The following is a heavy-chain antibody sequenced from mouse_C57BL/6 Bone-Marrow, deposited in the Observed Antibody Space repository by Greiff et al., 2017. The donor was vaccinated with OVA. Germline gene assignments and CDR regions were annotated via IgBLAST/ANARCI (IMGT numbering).Heavy chain of an antibody. D-gene: IGHD1-1*01. J-gene: IGHJ2*01. V-gene: IGHV1-62-2*01. CDR1: GYTFTEYT. CDR3: ARHGGWGYYYGIDY. Sequence: QVQLQQSGAELVKPGASVTLSCKASGYTFTEYTIHWVKQRSGQGLEWIGWFYPGRGSIKYNEKFKDKATLTADTSSSTVYMELSRMTSEDSAVYVCARHGGWGYYYGIDYWGQGTTLTVSS. CDR2: FYPGRGSI.